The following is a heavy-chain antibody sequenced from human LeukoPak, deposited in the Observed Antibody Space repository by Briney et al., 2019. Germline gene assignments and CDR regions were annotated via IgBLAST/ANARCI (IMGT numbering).Heavy chain of an antibody. Sequence: SETLSLTCTVSGGSISGYYWSWIRQPPGKGMEWIGYIYYSVSPNYNPSLKSRVTIPEDTSKTQFSLNLRALTAADPAVYYCARGRYFDWLPDYWGQGTLVTVSS. CDR1: GGSISGYY. J-gene: IGHJ4*02. V-gene: IGHV4-59*01. D-gene: IGHD3-9*01. CDR2: IYYSVSP. CDR3: ARGRYFDWLPDY.